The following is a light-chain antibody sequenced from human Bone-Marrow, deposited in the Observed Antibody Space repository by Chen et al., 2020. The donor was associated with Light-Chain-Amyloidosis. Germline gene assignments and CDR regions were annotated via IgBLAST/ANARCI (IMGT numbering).Light chain of an antibody. Sequence: SYVFNQPPSVSVAPGQPARITCGGNNIGSKSVHWYQQKPGQAPILVVYDDRDRPSGIPGRFSGSNFGNTATLTVSRVEAGDEADYYCQVWDSSSDHVVFGGGTKLTVL. CDR3: QVWDSSSDHVV. CDR1: NIGSKS. V-gene: IGLV3-21*02. J-gene: IGLJ2*01. CDR2: DDR.